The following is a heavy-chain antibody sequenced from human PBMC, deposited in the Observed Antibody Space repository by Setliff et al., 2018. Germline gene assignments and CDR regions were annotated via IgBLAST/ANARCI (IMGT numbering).Heavy chain of an antibody. V-gene: IGHV4-31*03. CDR1: GDSIYSSGYY. CDR3: ARGRNVASRLLDS. J-gene: IGHJ4*02. CDR2: IYYSGST. Sequence: SETLSLTCTVSGDSIYSSGYYWSWIRQHPGKGLEWIGYIYYSGSTYYNPSLKSRVTISIDTSKNQFSLMVTSVTAADTAVYYCARGRNVASRLLDSWGQGTLVTAPQ. D-gene: IGHD6-6*01.